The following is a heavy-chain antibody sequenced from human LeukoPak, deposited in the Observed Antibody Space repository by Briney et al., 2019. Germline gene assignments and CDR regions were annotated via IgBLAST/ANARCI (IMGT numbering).Heavy chain of an antibody. D-gene: IGHD6-19*01. Sequence: GGSLRLSCAASGFTLSSYAMSWVRQAPGKGLEWVSAISGSGGSTYYADSVKGRFTISRDNSKNTLYLQMNSLRAEDTAVYYCAKVRYSSGYPPGYWGQGTLVTVSS. V-gene: IGHV3-23*01. CDR2: ISGSGGST. J-gene: IGHJ4*02. CDR3: AKVRYSSGYPPGY. CDR1: GFTLSSYA.